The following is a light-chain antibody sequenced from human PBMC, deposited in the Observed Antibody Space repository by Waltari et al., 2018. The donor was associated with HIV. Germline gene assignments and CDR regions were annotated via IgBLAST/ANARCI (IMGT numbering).Light chain of an antibody. V-gene: IGLV2-11*01. Sequence: QSALTQPRSVSGSPGQSVTISCTGTSSDVGGYNYVSWYQQHPGKAPKLMIYDVSKRPSVVPDRFSGSKSGNTASLTISGLQAEDYADYYCCSYAGSYTVYVFGTGTKVTVL. CDR3: CSYAGSYTVYV. J-gene: IGLJ1*01. CDR2: DVS. CDR1: SSDVGGYNY.